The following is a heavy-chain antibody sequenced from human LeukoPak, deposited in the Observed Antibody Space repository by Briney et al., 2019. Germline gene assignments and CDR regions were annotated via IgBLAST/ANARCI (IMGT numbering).Heavy chain of an antibody. Sequence: GGSLRLSCAASGFNFNRFVINWVRQAPGKGLEWVSSVSGSGDYTYYADSVKGRFTISRNNSQNTLYLQMSSLRVEDTAIYYCAKERRAINGYPGHFDYWGQGALVIVSS. V-gene: IGHV3-23*01. CDR2: VSGSGDYT. D-gene: IGHD5-24*01. CDR1: GFNFNRFV. J-gene: IGHJ4*02. CDR3: AKERRAINGYPGHFDY.